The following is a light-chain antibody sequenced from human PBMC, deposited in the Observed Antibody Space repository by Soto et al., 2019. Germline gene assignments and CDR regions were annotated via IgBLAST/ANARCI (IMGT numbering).Light chain of an antibody. CDR2: GNT. CDR1: SSNIGAGYD. CDR3: QSYDSSLIGYV. Sequence: QSVLTQPPSVSGAPGQRVTISCTGSSSNIGAGYDVHWYQQLPGTAPKLLIHGNTNRPSGVPDRFSGSKSGTSASLAITGLQAEDEADYYCQSYDSSLIGYVFGTGTKVTVL. V-gene: IGLV1-40*01. J-gene: IGLJ1*01.